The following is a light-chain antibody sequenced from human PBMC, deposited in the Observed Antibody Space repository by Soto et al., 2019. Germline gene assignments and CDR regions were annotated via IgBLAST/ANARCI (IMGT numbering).Light chain of an antibody. CDR3: EAWDDSLSGQRV. CDR2: SEG. CDR1: DSNIGGDT. V-gene: IGLV1-44*01. J-gene: IGLJ3*02. Sequence: QSVLTQPPSASGTPGQTATISCVGSDSNIGGDTINWYQQLPGMAPKLVIYSEGQRPSGVPARFSASRSDTSASLTISGLRSEDEATYYCEAWDDSLSGQRVFGGGTKLTVL.